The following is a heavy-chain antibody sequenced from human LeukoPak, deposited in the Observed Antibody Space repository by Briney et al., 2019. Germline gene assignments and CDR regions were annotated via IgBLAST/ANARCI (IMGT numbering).Heavy chain of an antibody. V-gene: IGHV3-69-1*01. CDR1: GFTFSNCA. D-gene: IGHD2-15*01. CDR2: IVGRGST. Sequence: PGGSLRLSCSASGFTFSNCAMSWVRQAPGKGLEWVSSIVGRGSTFYADSVKGRFTISRDNAKNSLYLQMSSLRAEDTAVYYCAREWGQIVVVERAFDIWGQGTMVTVSS. CDR3: AREWGQIVVVERAFDI. J-gene: IGHJ3*02.